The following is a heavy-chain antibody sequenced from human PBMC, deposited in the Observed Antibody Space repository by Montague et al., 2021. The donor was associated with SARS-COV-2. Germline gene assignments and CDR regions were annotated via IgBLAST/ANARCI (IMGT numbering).Heavy chain of an antibody. V-gene: IGHV3-23*01. CDR1: GFTFSGCG. CDR3: AKSLLGVGTTGMDF. J-gene: IGHJ4*02. CDR2: ISGVSTGT. D-gene: IGHD1-14*01. Sequence: SLRLSCAASGFTFSGCGMYWVRRAPGKGLEWLSSISGVSTGTYYADSVKGRFTISRDNSRDTQYLQMSSLRAEDTAIYYCAKSLLGVGTTGMDFWGQGTLVTVSS.